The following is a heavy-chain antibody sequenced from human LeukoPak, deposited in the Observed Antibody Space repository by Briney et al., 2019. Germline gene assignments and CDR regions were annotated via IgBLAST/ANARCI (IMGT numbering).Heavy chain of an antibody. J-gene: IGHJ6*04. Sequence: HPGGSLRLSCAASGFTFSNYWMSWVRQAPGKGLEWVANIKEDGSEKDYVDSVKGRFTISRDNAQSSLYLQMDSLRAEDTAVYYCARDGVVNFWVSYGTYNYYYPMDVWGKGTTVTLSS. V-gene: IGHV3-7*01. CDR1: GFTFSNYW. D-gene: IGHD3-16*01. CDR2: IKEDGSEK. CDR3: ARDGVVNFWVSYGTYNYYYPMDV.